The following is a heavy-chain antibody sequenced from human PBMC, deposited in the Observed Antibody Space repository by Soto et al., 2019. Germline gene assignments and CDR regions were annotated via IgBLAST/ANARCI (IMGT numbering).Heavy chain of an antibody. J-gene: IGHJ4*02. D-gene: IGHD3-3*01. Sequence: EVQLVESGGGLVQPGGSLRLSCAASGFTFSNYWSSWVRQAPGKGLAWEASINQDGSETYYVDSVRGRFTISRDNAKTSLYLQMHSLRAEDSAGYYCSRDSAIFGVPFKDYLGQGTLVTFSS. V-gene: IGHV3-7*01. CDR3: SRDSAIFGVPFKDY. CDR2: INQDGSET. CDR1: GFTFSNYW.